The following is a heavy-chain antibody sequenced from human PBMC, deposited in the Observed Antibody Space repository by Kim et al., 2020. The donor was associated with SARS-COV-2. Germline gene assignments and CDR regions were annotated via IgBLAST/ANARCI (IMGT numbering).Heavy chain of an antibody. V-gene: IGHV1-24*01. CDR3: ATARIVGAYNWFDP. CDR2: FDPEDGET. CDR1: GYTLTELS. J-gene: IGHJ5*02. D-gene: IGHD1-26*01. Sequence: ASVKVSCKVSGYTLTELSMHWVRQAPGKGLEWMGGFDPEDGETIYAQKFQGRVTMTEDTSTDTAYMELSSLRSEDTAVYYCATARIVGAYNWFDPGGQGTLVTVSS.